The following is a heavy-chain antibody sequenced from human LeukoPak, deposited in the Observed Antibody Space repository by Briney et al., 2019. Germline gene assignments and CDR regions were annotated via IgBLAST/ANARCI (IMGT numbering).Heavy chain of an antibody. J-gene: IGHJ5*02. CDR2: ISYDGSNK. CDR1: GFTFSSYG. V-gene: IGHV3-30*18. D-gene: IGHD1-26*01. Sequence: GGSLRLSCAASGFTFSSYGMHWVRQAPGKGLEWVAVISYDGSNKYYADSVKGRFTISRDNSKNTLYLQMNSLRAEDTAAYYCAKLGLVGATDWFDPWGQGTLVTVSS. CDR3: AKLGLVGATDWFDP.